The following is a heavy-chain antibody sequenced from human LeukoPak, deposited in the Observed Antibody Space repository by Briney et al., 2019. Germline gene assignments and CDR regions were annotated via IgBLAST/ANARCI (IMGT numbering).Heavy chain of an antibody. J-gene: IGHJ4*02. Sequence: PGGSLRLSCAASGFTFSSYGMHWVRQAPGKGLEWVAVISYDGSNKYYADSVKGRFTISRDNSKNTLYLQMNSPRAEDTAVYYCAKDIFPNYGGNSHFDYWGQGTLVTVSS. CDR3: AKDIFPNYGGNSHFDY. D-gene: IGHD4-23*01. CDR1: GFTFSSYG. CDR2: ISYDGSNK. V-gene: IGHV3-30*18.